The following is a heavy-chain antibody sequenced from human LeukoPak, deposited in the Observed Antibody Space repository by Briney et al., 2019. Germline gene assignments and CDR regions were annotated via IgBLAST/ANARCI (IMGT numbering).Heavy chain of an antibody. CDR3: ARQKSLWFGTPGSWFDP. CDR1: GGTFSSHA. V-gene: IGHV1-69*13. D-gene: IGHD3-10*01. CDR2: FIPIFGTA. J-gene: IGHJ5*02. Sequence: VASVTVSCMASGGTFSSHAISWVRQAPGQGLEWMGGFIPIFGTANYAQTFQGRVTLTADECTSTAYMEKSSLRSASTGVCYCARQKSLWFGTPGSWFDPWGQGTLVTVSS.